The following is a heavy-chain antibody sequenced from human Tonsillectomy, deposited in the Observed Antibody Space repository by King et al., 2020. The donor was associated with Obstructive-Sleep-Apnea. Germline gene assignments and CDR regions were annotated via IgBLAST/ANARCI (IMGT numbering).Heavy chain of an antibody. Sequence: QLVQSGAEVKKPGASVKVSCKASGYTFTSYGITWVRQAPGQGLEWMGWISGYNGNTNYVQNLQGRVTMTTDTSTRTAYMELRSLRSDDTAVYYCARAPSAFWSGYYVDYWGQGTLVTVSS. D-gene: IGHD3-3*01. J-gene: IGHJ4*02. CDR1: GYTFTSYG. CDR3: ARAPSAFWSGYYVDY. V-gene: IGHV1-18*04. CDR2: ISGYNGNT.